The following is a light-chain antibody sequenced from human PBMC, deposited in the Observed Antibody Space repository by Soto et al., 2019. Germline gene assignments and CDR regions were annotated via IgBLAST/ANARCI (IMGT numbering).Light chain of an antibody. J-gene: IGLJ3*02. Sequence: QSALTQPASVSGSPGQSITISCTGTSTDVGGYKYVSWYQQHPGTAPKLMIFEVNGRPSGVSDRFSGSKSGTSASLAISGLRSEDEADYYCAAWDDTLSGRVFGGGTKLTVL. V-gene: IGLV2-14*01. CDR1: STDVGGYKY. CDR3: AAWDDTLSGRV. CDR2: EVN.